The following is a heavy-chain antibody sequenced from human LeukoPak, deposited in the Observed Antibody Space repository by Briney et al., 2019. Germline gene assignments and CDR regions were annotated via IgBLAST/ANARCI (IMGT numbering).Heavy chain of an antibody. Sequence: PGGSLRLSCAASGFTFRNYDMNWVRQAPGKGLEWVSYITRSGSTVYYADSVKGRFTISRDNSKNSLYLQMNSLRAEDTAVYYCARADCGGNCYLFYWGQGILVTVSS. CDR1: GFTFRNYD. D-gene: IGHD2-21*02. CDR2: ITRSGSTV. CDR3: ARADCGGNCYLFY. J-gene: IGHJ4*02. V-gene: IGHV3-48*03.